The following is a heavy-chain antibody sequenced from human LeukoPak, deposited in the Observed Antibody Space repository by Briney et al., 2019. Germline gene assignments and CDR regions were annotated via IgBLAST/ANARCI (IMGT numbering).Heavy chain of an antibody. CDR3: ARDYSGDY. Sequence: GGSLRLSCAASGFTFSSYTMNCVRQAPGKGLEWVSSISSSSKYTYYADSMKGRITISRDDARNSLYLQMNSLRAEDTAMYYCARDYSGDYWGQGTLVTVSS. J-gene: IGHJ4*02. D-gene: IGHD3-10*01. CDR1: GFTFSSYT. V-gene: IGHV3-21*01. CDR2: ISSSSKYT.